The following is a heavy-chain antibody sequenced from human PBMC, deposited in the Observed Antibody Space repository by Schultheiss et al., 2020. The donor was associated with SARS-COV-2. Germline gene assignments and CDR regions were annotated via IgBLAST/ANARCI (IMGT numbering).Heavy chain of an antibody. D-gene: IGHD4-17*01. CDR1: GYTFTGYY. V-gene: IGHV1-2*02. Sequence: ASVKVSCKASGYTFTGYYMHWVRQAPGQGLEWMGWINPNSGGTNYAQKFQGRVTMTRDTSISTAYMELSRLRSDDTAVYYCARGTPNIRSHLYYFDYWGQGTLVTVSS. CDR3: ARGTPNIRSHLYYFDY. J-gene: IGHJ4*02. CDR2: INPNSGGT.